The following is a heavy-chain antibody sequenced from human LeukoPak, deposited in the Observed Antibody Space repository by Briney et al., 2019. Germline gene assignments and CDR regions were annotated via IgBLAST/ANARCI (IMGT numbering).Heavy chain of an antibody. J-gene: IGHJ6*03. Sequence: ASVKVSCKASGGTFSSYAISWVRQAPGQGLEWMGGIIPIFGAANYAQKFEARVTITTDESTSTAYMELSSLRSEDTAVYYCARASGGDRAYYYYYMDVWGKGTTVTVSS. CDR3: ARASGGDRAYYYYYMDV. CDR2: IIPIFGAA. V-gene: IGHV1-69*05. D-gene: IGHD5-18*01. CDR1: GGTFSSYA.